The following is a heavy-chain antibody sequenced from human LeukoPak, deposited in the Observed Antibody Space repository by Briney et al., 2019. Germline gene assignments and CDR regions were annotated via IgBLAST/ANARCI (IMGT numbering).Heavy chain of an antibody. CDR3: ARVRQYQLLDY. Sequence: SETLSLTCTVSGGSISSYYWSWIRQPPGKGLEWIGYIYYSGSTNYNPSLKSRVTISVDTSKNQFSLKLSSVTAADTAVYYRARVRQYQLLDYWGQGTLVTVSS. J-gene: IGHJ4*02. CDR2: IYYSGST. V-gene: IGHV4-59*01. CDR1: GGSISSYY. D-gene: IGHD2-2*01.